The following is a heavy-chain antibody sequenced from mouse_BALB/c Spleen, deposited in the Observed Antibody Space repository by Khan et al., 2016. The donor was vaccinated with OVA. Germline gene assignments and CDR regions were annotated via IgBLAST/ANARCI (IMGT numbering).Heavy chain of an antibody. D-gene: IGHD2-4*01. J-gene: IGHJ3*01. CDR1: GFSLTTYG. V-gene: IGHV2-2*02. Sequence: QVQLKQSGPGLVQPSQSLSITCTVSGFSLTTYGVHWVRQSPGKGLEWLGVIWSDGSTDYNAAFISRLSISKDNSKSQVFFKMNSLQANDTAIYYCARNYDYDEGLAYGGQGTLVTVSA. CDR3: ARNYDYDEGLAY. CDR2: IWSDGST.